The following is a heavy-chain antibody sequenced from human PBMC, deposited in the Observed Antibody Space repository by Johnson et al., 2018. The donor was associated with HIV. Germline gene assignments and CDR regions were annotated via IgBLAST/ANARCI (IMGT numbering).Heavy chain of an antibody. D-gene: IGHD1-26*01. V-gene: IGHV3-74*02. CDR2: INSDGSST. CDR1: GFSFSSHG. J-gene: IGHJ3*02. CDR3: ARGGEGELPDAFDI. Sequence: DVQLVESGGGLVQPGGSLRLSCAVSGFSFSSHGMHWVRQAPGKGLEYVSAINSDGSSTSYADSVKGRFTISRDNAKNTLYLQMNSLRAEDTAVYYCARGGEGELPDAFDIWGQGTMVTVSS.